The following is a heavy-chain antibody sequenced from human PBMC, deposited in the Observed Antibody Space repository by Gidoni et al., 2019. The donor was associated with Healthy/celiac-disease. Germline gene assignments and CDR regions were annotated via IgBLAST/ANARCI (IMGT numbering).Heavy chain of an antibody. V-gene: IGHV1-46*03. Sequence: QVQLVQSGAEVKKPGASVKVSCKASGYTFTSYYMHWVRQAPGQGLEWMGIINPSGGSTSYEQKFQGRVTMTRDTSTSTVYMELSSLRSEDTAVYYCARDKSPFFGVVITSIFDYWGQGTLVTVSS. CDR3: ARDKSPFFGVVITSIFDY. D-gene: IGHD3-3*01. J-gene: IGHJ4*02. CDR1: GYTFTSYY. CDR2: INPSGGST.